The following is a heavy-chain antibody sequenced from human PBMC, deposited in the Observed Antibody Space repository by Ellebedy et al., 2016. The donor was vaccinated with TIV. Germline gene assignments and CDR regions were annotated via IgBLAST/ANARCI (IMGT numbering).Heavy chain of an antibody. CDR3: AKGVYSYGLYYFDY. J-gene: IGHJ4*02. CDR1: GFTFSSYG. V-gene: IGHV3-30*18. CDR2: ISYDGSNK. Sequence: LSLTCAASGFTFSSYGMHWVRQAPGKGLEWVAVISYDGSNKYYADSVKGRFTISRDNSKNTLYLQMNSLRAEDTAVYYCAKGVYSYGLYYFDYWGQGTLVTVSS. D-gene: IGHD5-18*01.